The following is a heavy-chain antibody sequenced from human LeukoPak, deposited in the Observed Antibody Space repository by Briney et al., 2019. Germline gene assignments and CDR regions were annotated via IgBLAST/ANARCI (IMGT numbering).Heavy chain of an antibody. Sequence: HPGRSLRLSCAASGFTFSSYAMHWVRQAPGKGLEWVAVISYDGSNKYYADSVKGRFTISRDNSKNTLYLQMNSLRAEDTAVYYCAREGSWRPVTTGAFDIWGQGTMVTVSS. CDR1: GFTFSSYA. V-gene: IGHV3-30-3*01. J-gene: IGHJ3*02. CDR3: AREGSWRPVTTGAFDI. CDR2: ISYDGSNK. D-gene: IGHD4-17*01.